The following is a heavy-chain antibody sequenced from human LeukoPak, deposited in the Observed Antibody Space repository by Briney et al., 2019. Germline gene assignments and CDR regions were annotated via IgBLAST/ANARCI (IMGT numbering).Heavy chain of an antibody. CDR3: ARIRGFGADYYYYYMDV. CDR2: IRGDNGNT. V-gene: IGHV1-18*01. CDR1: GYTFSNYG. D-gene: IGHD3-10*01. Sequence: ASVKVSCKASGYTFSNYGISWVRQAPGQGLEWVGWIRGDNGNTNYAQKLQGRVTMTTDTSTSTAYMELRSLGSDETAVYYCARIRGFGADYYYYYMDVWGKGTTVTVSS. J-gene: IGHJ6*03.